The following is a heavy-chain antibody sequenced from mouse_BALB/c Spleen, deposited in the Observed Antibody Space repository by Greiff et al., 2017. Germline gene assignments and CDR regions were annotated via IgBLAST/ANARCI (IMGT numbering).Heavy chain of an antibody. CDR2: IYPGDGDT. Sequence: QVQLQQSGPELVKPGASVKISCKASGYAFSSSWMTWVKQRPGQGLEWIGRIYPGDGDTNYNGKFKGKATLTADKSSSTAYMQLSSLTSVDSAVYFCARGGDGDYPLAYWGQRTLVTVSA. J-gene: IGHJ3*01. CDR1: GYAFSSSW. V-gene: IGHV1-82*01. CDR3: ARGGDGDYPLAY. D-gene: IGHD2-13*01.